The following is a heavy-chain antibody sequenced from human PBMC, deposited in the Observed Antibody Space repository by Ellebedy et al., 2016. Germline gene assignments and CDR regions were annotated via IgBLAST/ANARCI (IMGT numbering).Heavy chain of an antibody. J-gene: IGHJ4*02. CDR3: VKDEGLFVGVAGTGHFDY. CDR2: ISETGDYT. Sequence: GGSLRLSCSGSGFTFSSFAMHWVRQAPGKGLEYVSAISETGDYTYYAESVKGIFTISRDNSKNTLHLQMSSLRTEDTAVEYCVKDEGLFVGVAGTGHFDYWGQGTLVTVSS. V-gene: IGHV3-64D*06. CDR1: GFTFSSFA. D-gene: IGHD6-19*01.